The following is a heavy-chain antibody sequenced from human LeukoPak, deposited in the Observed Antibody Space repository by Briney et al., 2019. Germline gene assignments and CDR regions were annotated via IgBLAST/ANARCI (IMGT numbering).Heavy chain of an antibody. CDR1: GFTFSNYW. Sequence: GGPLRLSCAASGFTFSNYWMHWVRQAPGKGLVWVSRINSDGGNTNYADSVKGRFTVSRDNAKNTLYLQINSLRVEDTALYYCVRGGSSVSLDYWGQGTLVAVSS. CDR2: INSDGGNT. J-gene: IGHJ4*02. V-gene: IGHV3-74*01. CDR3: VRGGSSVSLDY. D-gene: IGHD3-10*01.